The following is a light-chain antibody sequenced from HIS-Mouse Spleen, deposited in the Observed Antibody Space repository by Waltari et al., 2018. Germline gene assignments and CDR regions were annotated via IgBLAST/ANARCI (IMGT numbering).Light chain of an antibody. Sequence: DLQLTQSPSFLSASVGDRVPITCRASQGISSYLDWYQQKPGKAPKLLIYAASTLQSGVPSRFSGSGSGTEFTLTISSLQPEDVATYYCQQLNSYPLYTFGQGTKLEIK. CDR1: QGISSY. CDR3: QQLNSYPLYT. V-gene: IGKV1-9*01. J-gene: IGKJ2*01. CDR2: AAS.